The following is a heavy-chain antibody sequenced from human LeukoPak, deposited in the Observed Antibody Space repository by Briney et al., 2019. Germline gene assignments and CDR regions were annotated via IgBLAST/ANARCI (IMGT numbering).Heavy chain of an antibody. CDR1: GFTFSSYA. J-gene: IGHJ5*02. CDR2: ISGSGGST. D-gene: IGHD3-10*01. CDR3: AKDRVRGVRIFWFDP. Sequence: GSLRLSCAASGFTFSSYAMSWVRQAPGKGLEWVSAISGSGGSTYYADSVKGRFTISRDNSKNTLYLQMNSLRAEDTAVYYCAKDRVRGVRIFWFDPWGQGTLVTVSS. V-gene: IGHV3-23*01.